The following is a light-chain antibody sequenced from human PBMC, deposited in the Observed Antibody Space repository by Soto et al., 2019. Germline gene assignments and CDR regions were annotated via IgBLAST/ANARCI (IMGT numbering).Light chain of an antibody. CDR1: QSVSSSY. Sequence: EIVLTQSPGTLSLSPGERATLSCRASQSVSSSYLAWYQQKPGRAPRLLIYGASSRATGIPDRFSGSGSGTDFTLTISRPEPEDFAVYYCQQYGSAPETFGQGTKVDIK. CDR2: GAS. V-gene: IGKV3-20*01. CDR3: QQYGSAPET. J-gene: IGKJ1*01.